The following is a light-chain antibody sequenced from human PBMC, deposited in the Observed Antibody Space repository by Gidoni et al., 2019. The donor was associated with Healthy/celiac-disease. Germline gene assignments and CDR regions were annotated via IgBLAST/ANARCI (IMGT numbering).Light chain of an antibody. Sequence: QSVLTQPPSASGTPGQRVTISCSGSSSNIGSNTVHWYQQLPGTAPTPLIYSNKPRPSRDPARCSGSKSGTSASLAISGLQSEDEADYYCAAWDDSLNGPHVVFGGGTKLTVL. J-gene: IGLJ2*01. CDR3: AAWDDSLNGPHVV. V-gene: IGLV1-44*01. CDR2: SNK. CDR1: SSNIGSNT.